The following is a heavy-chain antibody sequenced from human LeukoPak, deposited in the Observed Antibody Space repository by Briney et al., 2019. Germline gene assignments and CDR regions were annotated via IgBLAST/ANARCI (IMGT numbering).Heavy chain of an antibody. J-gene: IGHJ4*02. CDR1: GGTFSSYA. V-gene: IGHV1-69*04. CDR3: ARDSRDSSGYPTGY. CDR2: IIPILGIA. D-gene: IGHD3-22*01. Sequence: SVKVSCKASGGTFSSYAISWVRQAPGQGLEWTGRIIPILGIANYAQRFQGRVTITADKSTSTAYMELSSLRSEDTAVYYCARDSRDSSGYPTGYWGQGTLVTVSS.